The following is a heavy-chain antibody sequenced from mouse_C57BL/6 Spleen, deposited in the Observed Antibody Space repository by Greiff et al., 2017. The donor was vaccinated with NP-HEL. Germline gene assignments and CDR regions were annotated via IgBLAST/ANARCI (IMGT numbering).Heavy chain of an antibody. CDR1: GYTFTDYN. Sequence: EVQLQQSGPELVKPGASVKIPCKASGYTFTDYNMDWVEQSHGKSLEWIGDINPNNGGTIYNQKFKGKATLTVDKSSSTAYMELRSLTSEDTAVYYCARPRIYYYGSSPYWYFDVWGTGTTVTVSS. J-gene: IGHJ1*03. CDR2: INPNNGGT. D-gene: IGHD1-1*01. CDR3: ARPRIYYYGSSPYWYFDV. V-gene: IGHV1-18*01.